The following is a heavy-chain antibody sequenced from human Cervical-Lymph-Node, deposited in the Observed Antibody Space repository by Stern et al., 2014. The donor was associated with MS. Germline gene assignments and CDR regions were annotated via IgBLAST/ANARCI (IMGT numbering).Heavy chain of an antibody. Sequence: EVQLLESGGGLIPPGGSLRLSCAASGFTVSTNYMTWVRQAPGKGLEWVSVIYLGVSTYYAASVKGRFTISRDNSRNTLYLQMNSLRAEDTAMYYCARGQYSKYYFDFWGQGTLVTVSS. V-gene: IGHV3-53*01. D-gene: IGHD5-18*01. J-gene: IGHJ4*02. CDR3: ARGQYSKYYFDF. CDR2: IYLGVST. CDR1: GFTVSTNY.